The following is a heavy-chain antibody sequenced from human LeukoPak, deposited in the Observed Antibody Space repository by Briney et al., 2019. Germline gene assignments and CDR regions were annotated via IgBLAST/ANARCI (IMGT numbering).Heavy chain of an antibody. J-gene: IGHJ4*02. D-gene: IGHD2-15*01. V-gene: IGHV3-48*03. CDR2: ISSGGSTR. CDR3: AREGGWTFDY. Sequence: GGSLRLSCAASGFTFSSFEMNWVRQAPGKGLEWVSYISSGGSTRYYADSVKGRFTISRDSAKNSLYLQMNSLRAEDTAVYYCAREGGWTFDYWGQGTLVTVPS. CDR1: GFTFSSFE.